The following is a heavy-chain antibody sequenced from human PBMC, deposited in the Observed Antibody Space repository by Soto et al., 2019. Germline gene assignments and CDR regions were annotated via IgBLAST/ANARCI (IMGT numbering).Heavy chain of an antibody. D-gene: IGHD2-21*02. CDR3: AKDQTDVTLFDX. V-gene: IGHV3-23*01. CDR1: GFSFSSLA. J-gene: IGHJ4*02. Sequence: GGSLRLSCAASGFSFSSLAMSWVRQATGKGLEGVAPISCRGVDTLYADSVKGRFNISRDNSRNTLYLQVNSLRAEDTAVYYCAKDQTDVTLFDXWGQGTLVTVSX. CDR2: ISCRGVDT.